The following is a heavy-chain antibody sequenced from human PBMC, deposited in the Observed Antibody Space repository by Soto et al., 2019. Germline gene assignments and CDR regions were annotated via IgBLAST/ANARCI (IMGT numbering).Heavy chain of an antibody. CDR1: GYSFTSYW. CDR2: IYPGDSDT. V-gene: IGHV5-51*01. D-gene: IGHD5-18*01. J-gene: IGHJ3*02. Sequence: PGESLKISCKGSGYSFTSYWIGWVRQMPGKGLEWMRIIYPGDSDTRYSPSFQGQVTISADKSISTAYLQWSSLKASDTTMYYCARPSSDTAMVTDAFDIWGQGTMVTVSS. CDR3: ARPSSDTAMVTDAFDI.